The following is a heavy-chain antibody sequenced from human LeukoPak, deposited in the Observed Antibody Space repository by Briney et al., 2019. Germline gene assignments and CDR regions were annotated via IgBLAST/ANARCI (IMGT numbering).Heavy chain of an antibody. D-gene: IGHD4-23*01. J-gene: IGHJ4*02. Sequence: SETLSLTCTVSGGSISSGGYYWSWIRQPPGKGLEWIGYIYHSGSTYYNPSLKSRVTISVDRSKNQFSLKLSSVTAADTAVYYCARDLDYGGTDYWGQGTLVTVSS. CDR2: IYHSGST. CDR3: ARDLDYGGTDY. V-gene: IGHV4-30-2*01. CDR1: GGSISSGGYY.